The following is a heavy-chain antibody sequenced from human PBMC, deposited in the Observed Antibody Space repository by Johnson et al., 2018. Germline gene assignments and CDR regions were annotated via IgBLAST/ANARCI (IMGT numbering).Heavy chain of an antibody. Sequence: LVQSGGNLVQPGGSLRLSCAASGFTVSTNYMSWVRQAPGKGLEWVAVIAYDGSNKYYADSVKGRFTISRDNSKNTRYLQMNSPRAEETAMYYCANDVGPSVTYDYYGMDIWGQGTTVTVSS. CDR1: GFTVSTNY. J-gene: IGHJ6*01. CDR3: ANDVGPSVTYDYYGMDI. CDR2: IAYDGSNK. V-gene: IGHV3-30*18. D-gene: IGHD1-26*01.